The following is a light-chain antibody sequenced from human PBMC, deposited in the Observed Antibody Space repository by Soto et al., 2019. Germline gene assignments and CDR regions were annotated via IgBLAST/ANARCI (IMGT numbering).Light chain of an antibody. CDR2: GAS. Sequence: EIVLTQSPATVSVSPGGRVTLSCRATQSVSSNLAWYQQKPGQAPRLLIYGASTRATVIPARFSASGSGTEFTLTISSLQSGDCAVYYCQQYNNWPRKFGQGTKVEI. J-gene: IGKJ1*01. V-gene: IGKV3-15*01. CDR1: QSVSSN. CDR3: QQYNNWPRK.